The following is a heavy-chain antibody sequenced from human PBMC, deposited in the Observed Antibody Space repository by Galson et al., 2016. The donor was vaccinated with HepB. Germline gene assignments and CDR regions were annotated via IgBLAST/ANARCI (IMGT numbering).Heavy chain of an antibody. CDR2: IIPMFGTA. J-gene: IGHJ5*02. Sequence: SVKVSCKASGGTFSSYRISWVRPAPGQGLEWMGGIIPMFGTAHYAQKFQGRVTITADESTSTVYLELSSLRSEDTAVYYCARDVEERAAAPFDPWGQGTLVTVSS. V-gene: IGHV1-69*13. D-gene: IGHD2-15*01. CDR1: GGTFSSYR. CDR3: ARDVEERAAAPFDP.